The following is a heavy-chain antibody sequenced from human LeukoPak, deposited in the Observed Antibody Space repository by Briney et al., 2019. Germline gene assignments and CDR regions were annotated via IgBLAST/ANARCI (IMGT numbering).Heavy chain of an antibody. J-gene: IGHJ4*02. CDR3: ARRKYDYVWGSYRYYFDY. CDR2: IIPILGIA. CDR1: GGTFSSYA. V-gene: IGHV1-69*04. Sequence: SVTVSCKASGGTFSSYAISWVRQAPGQGLEWMGRIIPILGIANYAQKFQGRVTITADKSTSTAYMELSSLRSEDTAVYYCARRKYDYVWGSYRYYFDYWGQGTLVTVSS. D-gene: IGHD3-16*02.